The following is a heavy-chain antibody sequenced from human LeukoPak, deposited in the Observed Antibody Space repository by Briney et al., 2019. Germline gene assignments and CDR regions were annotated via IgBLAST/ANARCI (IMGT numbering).Heavy chain of an antibody. CDR1: GFTFSDYY. CDR2: ISSSGSTI. CDR3: ARIQGVIVISFRSQPIDY. V-gene: IGHV3-11*01. D-gene: IGHD3-16*02. Sequence: GGSLRLSCAASGFTFSDYYMSWIRQAPGKGLEWVSYISSSGSTIYYADSVKGRFTISRDNAKNSLYLQMNSLRSDDTAVYYCARIQGVIVISFRSQPIDYWGQGTLVTVSS. J-gene: IGHJ4*02.